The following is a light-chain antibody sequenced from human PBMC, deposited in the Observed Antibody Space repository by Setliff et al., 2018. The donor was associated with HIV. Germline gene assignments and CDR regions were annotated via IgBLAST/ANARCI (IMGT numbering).Light chain of an antibody. V-gene: IGLV2-23*02. CDR3: CSYVSSNPHYV. Sequence: QSALTQPASVSGSPGQSITISCTGTISDVGSYNLVSWYQQHPGKAPKIMIYDVSKRPSGVSNRFSGSKSGNTASLTISGLQAEDEADYFCCSYVSSNPHYVFGTGTKVTVL. J-gene: IGLJ1*01. CDR2: DVS. CDR1: ISDVGSYNL.